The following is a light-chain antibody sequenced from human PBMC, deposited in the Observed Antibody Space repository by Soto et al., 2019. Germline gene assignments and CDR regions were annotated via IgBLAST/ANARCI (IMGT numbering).Light chain of an antibody. CDR1: QSVSSN. Sequence: EIVMTQSPATLSVSPGERATLSCRASQSVSSNLAWYQQKPGQAPRLLIYGASTRATGIPARFSGSGSGTEFTFTISSLQAEDVAVYYCQQYNNWPRTFGQGTKVDIK. V-gene: IGKV3-15*01. CDR3: QQYNNWPRT. CDR2: GAS. J-gene: IGKJ1*01.